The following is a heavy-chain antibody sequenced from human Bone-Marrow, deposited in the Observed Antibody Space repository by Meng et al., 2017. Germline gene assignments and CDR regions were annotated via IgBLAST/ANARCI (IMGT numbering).Heavy chain of an antibody. CDR2: ISTYNGNT. D-gene: IGHD3-3*01. CDR1: GYTFSGYH. Sequence: QVQLVQSESELKKPGASVKVSCKASGYTFSGYHINWVRQAPGQGLEWMGWISTYNGNTNYAQKFQGRVTMTTDTSTNTAYMELRSLRSDDTAMYYCARDRHDFWSGYYIDYWGQGTLVTVSS. V-gene: IGHV1-18*01. CDR3: ARDRHDFWSGYYIDY. J-gene: IGHJ4*02.